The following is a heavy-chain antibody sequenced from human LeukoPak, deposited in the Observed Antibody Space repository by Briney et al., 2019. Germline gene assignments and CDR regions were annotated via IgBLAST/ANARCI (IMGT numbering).Heavy chain of an antibody. V-gene: IGHV1-18*01. D-gene: IGHD1-26*01. CDR2: ISAYNGNT. J-gene: IGHJ6*02. Sequence: ASVKVSCKASGYTFTSYGISWVRQAPGQGLEWMGWISAYNGNTNYAQKLQGRVTMTEDTSTDTAYMELSSLRSEDTAVYYCATAVGVGSGSLYYYYYGMDVWGQGTTVTVSS. CDR3: ATAVGVGSGSLYYYYYGMDV. CDR1: GYTFTSYG.